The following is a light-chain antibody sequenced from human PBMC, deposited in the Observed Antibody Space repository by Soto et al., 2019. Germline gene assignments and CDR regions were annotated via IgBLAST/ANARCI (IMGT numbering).Light chain of an antibody. Sequence: DIQMTQSPSSLSASVGDRVTITCRASQSISNYLNWYQQKPEKAPKLLIYATSSLQRGVPSRFSGSGSGRDFTLTISRLQPEDFATYYCQQSNRIPQTFRQGTKMESK. CDR1: QSISNY. V-gene: IGKV1-39*01. CDR3: QQSNRIPQT. J-gene: IGKJ1*01. CDR2: ATS.